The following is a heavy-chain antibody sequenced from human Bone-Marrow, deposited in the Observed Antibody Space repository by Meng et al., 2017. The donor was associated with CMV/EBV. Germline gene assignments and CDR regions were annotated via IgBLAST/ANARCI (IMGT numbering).Heavy chain of an antibody. J-gene: IGHJ4*02. D-gene: IGHD3-3*01. CDR3: ARGGGIRFWEWLPRGLLDY. Sequence: ASVKVSCKASGYTFTGYYMHWVRQAPGQGLEWMGWINPNSGGTNYAQKFQGRVTMTRDASISTAYMELSRLRSDDTAVYYCARGGGIRFWEWLPRGLLDYWGQGTLVTVSS. CDR1: GYTFTGYY. V-gene: IGHV1-2*02. CDR2: INPNSGGT.